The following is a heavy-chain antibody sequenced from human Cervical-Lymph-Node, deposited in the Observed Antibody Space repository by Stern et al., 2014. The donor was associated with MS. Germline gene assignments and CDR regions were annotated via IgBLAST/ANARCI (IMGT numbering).Heavy chain of an antibody. D-gene: IGHD2-8*02. J-gene: IGHJ4*02. Sequence: QLLESGPEVRKPGTSLKVSCKTSGFTFRNSAMQWVRQARGHRLEWIGWIVVASGHTKYAQKFQERVSITRDMSTGTVSLELSRLRSEDTAVYYCAADSLVDFFWGQGSLVIVSS. V-gene: IGHV1-58*02. CDR2: IVVASGHT. CDR3: AADSLVDFF. CDR1: GFTFRNSA.